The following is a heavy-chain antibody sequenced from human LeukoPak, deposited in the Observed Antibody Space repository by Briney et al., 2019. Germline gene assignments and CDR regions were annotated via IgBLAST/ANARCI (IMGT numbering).Heavy chain of an antibody. Sequence: ASVKVSCKASGYTFSSYGISWVRQAPGQGLEWMGWISAYNGKTKYAQKLQGRVTMTTETSTSTAYMELRSLRSDDTAVYYCARAPLGQYYYDSSPNAFDIWGQGTMVTVSS. CDR3: ARAPLGQYYYDSSPNAFDI. CDR2: ISAYNGKT. V-gene: IGHV1-18*01. CDR1: GYTFSSYG. D-gene: IGHD3-22*01. J-gene: IGHJ3*02.